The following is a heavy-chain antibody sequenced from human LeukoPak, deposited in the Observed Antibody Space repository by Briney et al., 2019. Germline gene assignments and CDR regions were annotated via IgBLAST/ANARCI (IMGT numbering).Heavy chain of an antibody. V-gene: IGHV1-8*01. J-gene: IGHJ6*03. CDR2: MNPNSGST. CDR1: GYTFTSYD. CDR3: ARGGLMYSSSWYTLGYYYYYYMDV. Sequence: ASVKVSCKASGYTFTSYDINWVRQATGQGLEWMGWMNPNSGSTGYAQKFQGRVNMTRNTSISTAYMELSSLRSEDTAVYYCARGGLMYSSSWYTLGYYYYYYMDVWGKGTTVTISS. D-gene: IGHD6-13*01.